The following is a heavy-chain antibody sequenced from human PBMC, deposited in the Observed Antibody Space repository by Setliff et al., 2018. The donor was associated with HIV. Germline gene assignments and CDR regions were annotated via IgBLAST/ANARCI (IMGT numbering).Heavy chain of an antibody. CDR1: GGSISIHY. CDR3: ARDQGLELRGDYYYYGMDV. D-gene: IGHD1-7*01. J-gene: IGHJ6*02. Sequence: SETLSLTCTVSGGSISIHYWSWIRQPPGKGLEWIGNIFDSENNNYNPSLKSRTTMSLDTSRNQVSLKLSSVSAADTAVYYCARDQGLELRGDYYYYGMDVWGQGTTVTVSS. V-gene: IGHV4-59*11. CDR2: IFDSENN.